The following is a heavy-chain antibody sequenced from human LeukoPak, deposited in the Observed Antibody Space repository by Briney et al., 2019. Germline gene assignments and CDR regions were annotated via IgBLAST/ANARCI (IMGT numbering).Heavy chain of an antibody. D-gene: IGHD3-22*01. Sequence: GRSLRLSCAASGFTFSSYAMHWVRQAPGKGLEWVAVISYDGSNEYYADSVRGRFTISRDNSKNTLYLQMNSLRAEDTAVYYCASKVEHDSRPVDHYYYYGMDVWGQGTTVTVSS. V-gene: IGHV3-30-3*01. CDR2: ISYDGSNE. CDR3: ASKVEHDSRPVDHYYYYGMDV. CDR1: GFTFSSYA. J-gene: IGHJ6*02.